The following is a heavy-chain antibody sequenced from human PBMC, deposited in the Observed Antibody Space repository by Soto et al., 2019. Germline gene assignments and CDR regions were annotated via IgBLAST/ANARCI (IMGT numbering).Heavy chain of an antibody. V-gene: IGHV4-30-2*01. J-gene: IGHJ6*02. Sequence: PSETLSLTCAVSGGSISSGGYSWSWIRQPPGKGLEWIGYIYHSGSTYYNPSLKSRVTISVDRSKNQFSLKLSSVTAADTAVYYCARGRRYYYYGMDVWGQGTTVTVS. CDR2: IYHSGST. CDR1: GGSISSGGYS. CDR3: ARGRRYYYYGMDV.